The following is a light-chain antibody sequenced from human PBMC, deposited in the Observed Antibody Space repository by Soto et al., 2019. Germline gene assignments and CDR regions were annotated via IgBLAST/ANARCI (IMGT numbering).Light chain of an antibody. Sequence: EIVMTQSPATLSVSPGERATLSCRASESVSSNLAWYQQKPGQAPRPLIYGASTRATGIPARFSGSGSGTEFTLTISSLQSEDFALYYCQQYNNWPPWTFGQGTKVEIK. V-gene: IGKV3-15*01. CDR1: ESVSSN. CDR2: GAS. CDR3: QQYNNWPPWT. J-gene: IGKJ1*01.